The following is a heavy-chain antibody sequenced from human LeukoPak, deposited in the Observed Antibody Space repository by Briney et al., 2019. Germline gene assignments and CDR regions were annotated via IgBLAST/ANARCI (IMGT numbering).Heavy chain of an antibody. CDR3: ARVRFLEWLLPHSYYYYGMDV. CDR2: MNPNSGNT. J-gene: IGHJ6*02. V-gene: IGHV1-8*01. Sequence: GASVRVSCKASGYTFTSYDINWVRQATGQGLEWMGGMNPNSGNTGYAQKFQGRVTMTRNTSISTAYMELSSLRSEDTAVYYCARVRFLEWLLPHSYYYYGMDVWGQGTTVTVSS. D-gene: IGHD3-3*01. CDR1: GYTFTSYD.